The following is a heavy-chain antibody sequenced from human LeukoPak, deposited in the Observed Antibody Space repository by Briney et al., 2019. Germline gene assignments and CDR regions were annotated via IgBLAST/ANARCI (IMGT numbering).Heavy chain of an antibody. J-gene: IGHJ4*02. CDR2: INPNSGGT. Sequence: GASVKVSCKASGYTFTGYYMHWVRQAPGLGREWMGWINPNSGGTNYAQKFQGRVTMTRDTSISTAYMELSRLRSDDTAVYYCARAEVVAPFDYWGQGTLVTVSS. D-gene: IGHD2-15*01. V-gene: IGHV1-2*02. CDR1: GYTFTGYY. CDR3: ARAEVVAPFDY.